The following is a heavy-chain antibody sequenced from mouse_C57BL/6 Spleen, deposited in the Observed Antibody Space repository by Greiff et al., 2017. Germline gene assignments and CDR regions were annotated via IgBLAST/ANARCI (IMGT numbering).Heavy chain of an antibody. J-gene: IGHJ3*01. CDR3: AIGDYDYDPSFAY. CDR1: GYTFTSYW. V-gene: IGHV1-74*01. D-gene: IGHD2-4*01. Sequence: VQLQQSGAELVKPGASVKVSCKASGYTFTSYWMHWVKQRPGQGLEWIGRIHPSDSDTNYNQKFKGKATLTVDKSSSTAYMQLSSLTSEDSAVYYCAIGDYDYDPSFAYWGQGTLVTVSA. CDR2: IHPSDSDT.